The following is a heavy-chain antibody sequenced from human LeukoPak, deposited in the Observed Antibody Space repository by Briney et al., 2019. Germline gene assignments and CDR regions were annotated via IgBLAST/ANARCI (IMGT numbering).Heavy chain of an antibody. CDR3: AAGYCSGGSCYPYYYYGMDV. CDR2: IVVGSGNT. Sequence: SVKVSCKASGYTFTSYGISWVRQAPGQGLEWMGWIVVGSGNTNYAQKFQERVTVIRDMSTSTAYMELSSLRSEDTAVYYCAAGYCSGGSCYPYYYYGMDVWGQGTTVTVSS. D-gene: IGHD2-15*01. V-gene: IGHV1-58*02. J-gene: IGHJ6*02. CDR1: GYTFTSYG.